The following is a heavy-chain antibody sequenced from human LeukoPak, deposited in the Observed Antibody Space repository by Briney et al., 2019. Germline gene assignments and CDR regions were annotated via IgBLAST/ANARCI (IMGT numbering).Heavy chain of an antibody. D-gene: IGHD5-24*01. CDR1: GFTFSSYG. V-gene: IGHV3-33*01. J-gene: IGHJ4*02. CDR3: AREYIGEIATLNFDY. CDR2: IWYDGSNK. Sequence: GGSLRLSCAASGFTFSSYGMHWVRQAPGKGLEWVAVIWYDGSNKYYADSVKGRFTISRDNSKNTLYLQMNSLRAEDTAVYYCAREYIGEIATLNFDYWGQGTLVTVSS.